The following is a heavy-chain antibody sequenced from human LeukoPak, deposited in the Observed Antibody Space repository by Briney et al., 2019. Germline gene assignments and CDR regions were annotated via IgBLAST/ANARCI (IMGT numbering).Heavy chain of an antibody. V-gene: IGHV4-30-4*01. CDR1: GGSISSGDYY. J-gene: IGHJ6*02. Sequence: ASQTLSLTCTVSGGSISSGDYYWSWIRQPPGKGLEWIGYIYYSGSTYYNPSLKSRVTISVDTSKNQFSLKLSSVTAANTAVYYCASRDTYYYDSSPAGMDVWGQGTTVTVSS. CDR2: IYYSGST. CDR3: ASRDTYYYDSSPAGMDV. D-gene: IGHD3-22*01.